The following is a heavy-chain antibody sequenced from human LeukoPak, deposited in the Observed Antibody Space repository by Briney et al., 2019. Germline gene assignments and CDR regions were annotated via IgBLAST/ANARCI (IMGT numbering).Heavy chain of an antibody. J-gene: IGHJ4*02. V-gene: IGHV4-34*01. CDR1: GGSFSGYY. CDR2: INHSGST. D-gene: IGHD3-22*01. Sequence: SETLSLTCAVYGGSFSGYYWSWIRQPPGKGLEWIGEINHSGSTNYNPSLKSRVTISVDTSKNQFSLKLSSVTAADTAVYYCARGTPSDSRVPYYFDYWGQGTLVTVSS. CDR3: ARGTPSDSRVPYYFDY.